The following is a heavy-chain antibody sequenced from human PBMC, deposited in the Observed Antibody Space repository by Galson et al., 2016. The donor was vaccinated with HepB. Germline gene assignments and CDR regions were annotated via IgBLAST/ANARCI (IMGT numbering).Heavy chain of an antibody. CDR2: IWYAGSDK. D-gene: IGHD2-15*01. CDR3: AREKEGCRGGSCYSDFDY. CDR1: GFTFSRFG. V-gene: IGHV3-33*02. Sequence: SLRLSCAASGFTFSRFGLHWVRQAPGKGLQWVAVIWYAGSDKYYADSVKGGFTISRDNSTNTLFLQMNSLRADDTAVYFCAREKEGCRGGSCYSDFDYWGQGTLVTVSS. J-gene: IGHJ4*02.